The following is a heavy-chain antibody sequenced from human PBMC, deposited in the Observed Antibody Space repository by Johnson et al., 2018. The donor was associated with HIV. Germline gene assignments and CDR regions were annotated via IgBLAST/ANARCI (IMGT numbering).Heavy chain of an antibody. CDR2: ISGSGGST. CDR3: ALSGSAVVVAFDI. V-gene: IGHV3-23*04. Sequence: VQLVESGGGVVQPGRSLRLSCVASRFTFSIYALHWVRQAPGKGLEWVSAISGSGGSTYYADSVKGRFTISRDNSKNTLYLQMNSLRAEDTAVYYCALSGSAVVVAFDIWGQGTMVTVSS. D-gene: IGHD2-21*01. CDR1: RFTFSIYA. J-gene: IGHJ3*02.